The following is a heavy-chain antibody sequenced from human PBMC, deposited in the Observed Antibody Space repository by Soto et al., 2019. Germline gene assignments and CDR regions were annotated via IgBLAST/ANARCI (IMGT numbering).Heavy chain of an antibody. V-gene: IGHV1-69*04. CDR3: ARDTVATIQFNYYYYYMDV. D-gene: IGHD5-12*01. CDR1: GGTFSSYT. CDR2: IIPILGIA. Sequence: SVKVSCKASGGTFSSYTISWVRQAPGQGLEWMGRIIPILGIANYAQKFQGRVTITADKSTSTAYMELSSLRSEDTAVYYCARDTVATIQFNYYYYYMDVWGKGTTVTVSS. J-gene: IGHJ6*03.